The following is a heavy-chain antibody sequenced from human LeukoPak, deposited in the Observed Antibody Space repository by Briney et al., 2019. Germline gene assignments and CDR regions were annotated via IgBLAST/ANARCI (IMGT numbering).Heavy chain of an antibody. CDR1: GYTFTSYY. Sequence: ASVKVSCKASGYTFTSYYMHWVRQAPGQGLEWMGIINPSGGSTNYAQKFQGRVTMTRDTSISTAYMELSRLRSDDTAVYYCARDRPLHYYDSSGYYYAYWGQGTLVTVSS. J-gene: IGHJ4*02. CDR2: INPSGGST. V-gene: IGHV1-2*02. D-gene: IGHD3-22*01. CDR3: ARDRPLHYYDSSGYYYAY.